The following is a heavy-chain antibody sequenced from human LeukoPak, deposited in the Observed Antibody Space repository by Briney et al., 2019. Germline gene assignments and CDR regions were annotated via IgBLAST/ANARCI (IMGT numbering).Heavy chain of an antibody. CDR3: ARVSYDFWSGYHEYYFDY. J-gene: IGHJ4*02. CDR2: INHSGTT. CDR1: GGSFSGNY. Sequence: PSETLSLTCAVYGGSFSGNYWSWIRQPPGKGLEWIGDINHSGTTNYSPSLKSRVTISVDTSKNQFSLKLSSVTAADTAVYYCARVSYDFWSGYHEYYFDYWGQGTLVTVSS. D-gene: IGHD3-3*01. V-gene: IGHV4-34*01.